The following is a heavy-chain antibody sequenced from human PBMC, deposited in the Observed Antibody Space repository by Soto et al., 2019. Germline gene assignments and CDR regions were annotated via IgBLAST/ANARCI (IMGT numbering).Heavy chain of an antibody. CDR2: ISYDGSNK. J-gene: IGHJ4*02. D-gene: IGHD6-19*01. CDR1: GFTFSSYA. V-gene: IGHV3-30-3*01. Sequence: PGGSLRLSCAASGFTFSSYAMHWVRQAPGKGLEWVAVISYDGSNKYYADSVKGRFTISRDNSKNTLYLQMNSLRAEDTAVYYYARDLFRYSSGWYYFDYWGQGTLVTVSS. CDR3: ARDLFRYSSGWYYFDY.